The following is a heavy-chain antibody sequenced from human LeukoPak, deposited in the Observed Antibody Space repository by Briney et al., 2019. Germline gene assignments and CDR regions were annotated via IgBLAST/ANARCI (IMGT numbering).Heavy chain of an antibody. Sequence: GRSLRLSCAASGFTFISYDMHWVRQAPGKGPEWVAIIRYDGSNENYAEFVKGRFTISRDNSKKTLYLQMNSLRAEDTAVYYCARSRYNLDYWGQGTLVTVSS. CDR3: ARSRYNLDY. CDR2: IRYDGSNE. V-gene: IGHV3-33*01. CDR1: GFTFISYD. J-gene: IGHJ4*02. D-gene: IGHD5-24*01.